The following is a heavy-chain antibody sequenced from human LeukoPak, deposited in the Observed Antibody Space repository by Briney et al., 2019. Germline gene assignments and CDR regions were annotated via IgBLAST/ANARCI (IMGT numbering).Heavy chain of an antibody. D-gene: IGHD3-10*01. J-gene: IGHJ6*02. Sequence: PGGSLRLSCAASGFTFSSYAMHWVRQAPGKGLEWVAVISYDGSNKYYADSVKGRFTISRDNSKNTLYLQMNSLRAEDTAVYYCAREVGNHYGSGSYHSYYYYGMDVWGQGTTVTVSS. V-gene: IGHV3-30*04. CDR1: GFTFSSYA. CDR2: ISYDGSNK. CDR3: AREVGNHYGSGSYHSYYYYGMDV.